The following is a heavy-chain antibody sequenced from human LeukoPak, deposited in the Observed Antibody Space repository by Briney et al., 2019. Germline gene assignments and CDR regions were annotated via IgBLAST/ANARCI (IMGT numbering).Heavy chain of an antibody. Sequence: PGGSLRLSCAASGFTFSSYGMHWVRQAPGKGLEWVAVISYDGSNKYYADSVKGRFTISRDNSKNTLYLQMNSLRAEDTAVYYCANPGDYYYGMDVWGQGTTVTVSS. V-gene: IGHV3-30*18. J-gene: IGHJ6*02. CDR2: ISYDGSNK. D-gene: IGHD3-10*01. CDR1: GFTFSSYG. CDR3: ANPGDYYYGMDV.